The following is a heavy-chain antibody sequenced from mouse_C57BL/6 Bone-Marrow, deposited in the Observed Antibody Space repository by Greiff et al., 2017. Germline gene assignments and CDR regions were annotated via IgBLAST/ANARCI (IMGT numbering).Heavy chain of an antibody. Sequence: VQLQQSGPELVKPGASVRISCTASGYSFSTYWMNWVKQRPGTGLEWIGLIYPGDGDTNYNGKFKGKATLTADKSSSTAYMQLNSLNSEDSAVYSCASWDGDYGSFDYGGQGTSISVSA. J-gene: IGHJ2*02. CDR1: GYSFSTYW. V-gene: IGHV1-80*01. D-gene: IGHD2-13*01. CDR2: IYPGDGDT. CDR3: ASWDGDYGSFDY.